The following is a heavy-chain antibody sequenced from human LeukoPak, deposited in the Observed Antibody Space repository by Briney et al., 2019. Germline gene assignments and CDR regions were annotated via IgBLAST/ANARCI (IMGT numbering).Heavy chain of an antibody. V-gene: IGHV4-34*01. J-gene: IGHJ4*02. CDR2: INHSGST. D-gene: IGHD6-19*01. CDR1: GGSFSGYY. Sequence: SETLSLTCAVYGGSFSGYYWSWIRQPPGKGLEWIGEINHSGSTNYNPSLKSRVTISVDTSKNQFSLKLSSVTAADTAVYYCARRRYGSGWYYYFDYWGQGTLVTVSS. CDR3: ARRRYGSGWYYYFDY.